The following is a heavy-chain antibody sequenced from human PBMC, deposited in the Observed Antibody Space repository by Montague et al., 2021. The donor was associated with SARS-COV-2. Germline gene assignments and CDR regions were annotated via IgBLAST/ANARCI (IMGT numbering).Heavy chain of an antibody. V-gene: IGHV4-39*02. CDR1: GGSITNNIDY. CDR2: IYYTGNT. J-gene: IGHJ3*01. Sequence: SETLSLTCTVSGGSITNNIDYWAWIRQPPGKGLEWIGSIYYTGNTYYXSSLKSRVTISVVTSKNHFTLKLSSVTAAETAVYYCARLKRYFDSSGSPSAFDFWGQGTKVTVSS. CDR3: ARLKRYFDSSGSPSAFDF. D-gene: IGHD3-22*01.